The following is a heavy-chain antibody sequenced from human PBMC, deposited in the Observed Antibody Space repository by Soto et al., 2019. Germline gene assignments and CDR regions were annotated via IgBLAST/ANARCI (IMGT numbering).Heavy chain of an antibody. J-gene: IGHJ6*02. CDR3: ARRGDFWSGTTQAGYYYGMDV. CDR2: IYPADSDT. D-gene: IGHD3-3*01. V-gene: IGHV5-51*01. Sequence: GESLKISCQASGYSFTGLWIGWVRQLPGKGLEWMGTIYPADSDTKYSPSFEGQVTISVDKSVNTAYLQWSTLKASDTATYYCARRGDFWSGTTQAGYYYGMDVWGQGTTVTVSS. CDR1: GYSFTGLW.